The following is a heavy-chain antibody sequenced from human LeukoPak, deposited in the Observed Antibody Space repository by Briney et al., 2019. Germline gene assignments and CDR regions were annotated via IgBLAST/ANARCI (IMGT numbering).Heavy chain of an antibody. V-gene: IGHV3-23*01. D-gene: IGHD3-9*01. CDR3: AKLLSRYDYGDY. J-gene: IGHJ4*02. Sequence: RAGGSLRLSCAVSGFTFSNYAINWVRQAPGTGLEWVSAISNSGGSTYYADSVKGRFTISRDNSKNTLYLQTNSLRAEDTAVYYCAKLLSRYDYGDYWGQGTLVTVSS. CDR2: ISNSGGST. CDR1: GFTFSNYA.